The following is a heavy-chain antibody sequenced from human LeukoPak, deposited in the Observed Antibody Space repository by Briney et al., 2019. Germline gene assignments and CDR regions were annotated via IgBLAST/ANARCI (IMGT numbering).Heavy chain of an antibody. V-gene: IGHV3-23*01. D-gene: IGHD2-8*01. CDR2: ISGSGGST. CDR1: VFTFSSYG. J-gene: IGHJ3*02. Sequence: GGSLRLSCAASVFTFSSYGMSWIRQAPGKGLEWVSAISGSGGSTYYADSVKGRFTISRDNSKNTLYLQMNSLRAEDTAVYYCEKVYQADHAFDTSGPGTMVTVSS. CDR3: EKVYQADHAFDT.